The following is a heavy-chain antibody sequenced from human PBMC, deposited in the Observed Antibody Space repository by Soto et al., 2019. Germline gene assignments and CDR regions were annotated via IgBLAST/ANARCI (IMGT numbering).Heavy chain of an antibody. J-gene: IGHJ6*02. CDR1: GFTFSSYA. CDR3: AKTLFSSTSFYYYYGMDV. D-gene: IGHD2-2*01. Sequence: EVQLLESGGGLVQPGGSLRLSCAASGFTFSSYAMSWVRQAPGKGLEWVSAISDSGGSTYYADSEKGRFTISRDNSKNTLYLQMNSLRAEDTAVYYCAKTLFSSTSFYYYYGMDVWGQGTTVTVSS. CDR2: ISDSGGST. V-gene: IGHV3-23*01.